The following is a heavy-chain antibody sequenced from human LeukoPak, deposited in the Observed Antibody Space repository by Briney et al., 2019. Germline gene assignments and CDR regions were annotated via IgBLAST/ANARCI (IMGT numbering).Heavy chain of an antibody. CDR1: GGSISSYY. CDR2: IYYSGST. V-gene: IGHV4-59*08. CDR3: ARLPSGTRFDY. D-gene: IGHD1-1*01. Sequence: SETLSLTCTVSGGSISSYYWSWIRQPPGKGLEWIGYIYYSGSTNYNPSLKSRVTISVDTSKNQFSLKLSSVTAADTAVYYCARLPSGTRFDYWGQGTLVTVSS. J-gene: IGHJ4*02.